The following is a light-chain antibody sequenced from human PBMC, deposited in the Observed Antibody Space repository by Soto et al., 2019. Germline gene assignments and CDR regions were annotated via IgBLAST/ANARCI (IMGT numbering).Light chain of an antibody. CDR2: KAS. Sequence: DIQMTQSPSTLSASVGDRVTITCRASQSISSWLAWYQQKPGKAPKLLIYKASSIESGVPSRFSGSGSGTGFTLTISSLQADDFATYYCQQYYSYSPYTFGQGAKVEIK. CDR3: QQYYSYSPYT. V-gene: IGKV1-5*03. CDR1: QSISSW. J-gene: IGKJ2*01.